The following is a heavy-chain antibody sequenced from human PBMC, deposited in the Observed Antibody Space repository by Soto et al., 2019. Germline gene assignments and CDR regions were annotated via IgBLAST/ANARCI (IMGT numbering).Heavy chain of an antibody. CDR1: GESLNYYY. V-gene: IGHV4-34*01. CDR2: FYQGGST. Sequence: HVQLRQWGAGQLKPSDTLSLTCAVYGESLNYYYWSWIRQAPGKGLEWIGEFYQGGSTHYNTSVKSRVTISVDLSSQQFSLKLTSVTAADTATSYCARGMWPDRFANWGQGTLVTVSS. J-gene: IGHJ5*02. D-gene: IGHD2-21*01. CDR3: ARGMWPDRFAN.